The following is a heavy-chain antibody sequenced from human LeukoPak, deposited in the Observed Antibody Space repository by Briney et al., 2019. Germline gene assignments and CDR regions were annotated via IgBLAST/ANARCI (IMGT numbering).Heavy chain of an antibody. CDR1: GYTLTELS. Sequence: ASVKVSCKVSGYTLTELSMHWVRQAPGQGLEWMGRINPNSGGTNYAQKFQGRVTMTRDTSISTAYMELSRLRSDDTAVCYCARVSSPLQYNWFDPWGRGTLVTVSS. CDR2: INPNSGGT. D-gene: IGHD1-14*01. V-gene: IGHV1-2*06. CDR3: ARVSSPLQYNWFDP. J-gene: IGHJ5*02.